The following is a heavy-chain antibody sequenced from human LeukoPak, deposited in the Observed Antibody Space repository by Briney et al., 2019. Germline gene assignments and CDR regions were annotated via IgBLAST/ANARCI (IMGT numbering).Heavy chain of an antibody. CDR2: IYSGGST. CDR1: GFTVSSNY. D-gene: IGHD1-26*01. CDR3: ARESRWELLKYFDY. V-gene: IGHV3-66*02. Sequence: GGSLRLSCAASGFTVSSNYMSWVRQAPGEGLEWVSVIYSGGSTYYADSVKGRFTISRDNSKNTLYLQMNSLRAEDTAVYYCARESRWELLKYFDYWGQGTLVTVSS. J-gene: IGHJ4*02.